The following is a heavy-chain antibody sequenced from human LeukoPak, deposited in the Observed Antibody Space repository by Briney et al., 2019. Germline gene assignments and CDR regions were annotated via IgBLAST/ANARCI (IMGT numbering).Heavy chain of an antibody. D-gene: IGHD4-17*01. V-gene: IGHV1-69*13. CDR3: ARDLGYGDYFDY. Sequence: ASVKVSCKASGGTFISYAISWVRQAPGQGLEWMGGIIPIFGTANYAQKFQGRVTITADESTSTAYMELRSLRSDDTAVYYCARDLGYGDYFDYWGQGTLVTVSS. CDR2: IIPIFGTA. J-gene: IGHJ4*02. CDR1: GGTFISYA.